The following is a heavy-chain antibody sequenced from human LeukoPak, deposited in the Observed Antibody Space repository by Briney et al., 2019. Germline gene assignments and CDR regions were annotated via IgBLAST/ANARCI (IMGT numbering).Heavy chain of an antibody. CDR3: AKAGIAVPATPEY. CDR2: IGGVGGSI. J-gene: IGHJ4*02. Sequence: GGSLRLSCAASGFTLSSHAMNWVRQAPGKGLEWVSGIGGVGGSIYSTDSVKGRFTISRDNSKNTLYLQMNSLRAEDTAVYYCAKAGIAVPATPEYCGQGTQVTVSS. CDR1: GFTLSSHA. V-gene: IGHV3-23*01. D-gene: IGHD6-19*01.